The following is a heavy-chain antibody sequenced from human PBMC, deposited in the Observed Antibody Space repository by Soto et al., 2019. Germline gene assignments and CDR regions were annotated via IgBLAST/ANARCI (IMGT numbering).Heavy chain of an antibody. D-gene: IGHD5-18*01. CDR2: ISGSGGST. CDR1: GFTFSSYA. J-gene: IGHJ6*02. V-gene: IGHV3-23*01. Sequence: EVQLLESGGGLVQPGGSLRLSCAASGFTFSSYAMSWVRQAPGKGLEWVSGISGSGGSTYYADSVKGRFTISRDNSKNPRYLPSDRLRGVDTAVYYCGKDRGYNYGYVGMDVGGQATAVTVS. CDR3: GKDRGYNYGYVGMDV.